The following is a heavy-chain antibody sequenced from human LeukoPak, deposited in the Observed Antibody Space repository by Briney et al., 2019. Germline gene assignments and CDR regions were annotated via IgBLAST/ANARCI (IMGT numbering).Heavy chain of an antibody. CDR2: ISGGGRTT. D-gene: IGHD2-15*01. CDR1: GFTFSNHA. V-gene: IGHV3-23*01. Sequence: GGSLRLSCAASGFTFSNHAMSWVRQAPGKGLQWVAVISGGGRTTEYEDFVKGRFTISRDNSKNTLSPQMSSLTVEDTAIYFCAKNVVVKRYIDFWGQGTLVTVSS. J-gene: IGHJ4*02. CDR3: AKNVVVKRYIDF.